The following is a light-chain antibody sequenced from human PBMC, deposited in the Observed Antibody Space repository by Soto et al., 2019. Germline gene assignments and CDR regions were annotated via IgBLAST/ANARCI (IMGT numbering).Light chain of an antibody. CDR2: VVS. CDR1: SSDVGGYNY. CDR3: SSFSSITREV. Sequence: QSALAQPTSVSGSPGQSIAISCTGTSSDVGGYNYVSWHQQHPGKAPKVLISVVSNRPSGVSHRFSGSKSGNTASLTISGLQTEDEADYYCSSFSSITREVFGGGTKLTVL. V-gene: IGLV2-14*01. J-gene: IGLJ2*01.